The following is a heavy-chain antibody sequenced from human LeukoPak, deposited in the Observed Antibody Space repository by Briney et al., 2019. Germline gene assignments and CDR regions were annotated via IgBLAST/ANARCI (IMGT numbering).Heavy chain of an antibody. D-gene: IGHD5-12*01. J-gene: IGHJ4*02. CDR1: GFTFSSYA. CDR2: ISGSGGST. CDR3: ARGYKSGWNY. Sequence: PGGSLRLSCAASGFTFSSYAMSWVRQAPGKGLEWVSAISGSGGSTYYADSVKGRFTISRDNSKYTLYLQINSLRAEDTAVYYCARGYKSGWNYWGQGTLVTVSS. V-gene: IGHV3-23*01.